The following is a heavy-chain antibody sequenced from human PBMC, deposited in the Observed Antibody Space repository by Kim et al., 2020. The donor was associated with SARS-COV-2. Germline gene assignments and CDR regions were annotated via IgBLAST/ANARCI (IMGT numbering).Heavy chain of an antibody. CDR1: GFVVSGGY. J-gene: IGHJ4*02. Sequence: GGSLRLSCAASGFVVSGGYMSWVRQAPGKGLEWVSVIYTGDTVYYTGSVEGRFTISRDSSKNTLYLQMNSLRAEDTAVYFCAGNSAYDGGTLDYWGQGTLVTVSS. CDR2: IYTGDTV. CDR3: AGNSAYDGGTLDY. D-gene: IGHD5-12*01. V-gene: IGHV3-53*01.